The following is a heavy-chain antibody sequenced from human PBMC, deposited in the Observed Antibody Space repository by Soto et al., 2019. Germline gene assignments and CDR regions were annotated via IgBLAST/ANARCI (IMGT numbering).Heavy chain of an antibody. D-gene: IGHD6-13*01. J-gene: IGHJ4*02. Sequence: SETLSLTCTVSGDSIGSGGYYWSWIRQHPGKGLEWIGYIYFSGSTYYNPSIKSRVTISVDTFKNQFSLKLSSVTAADTAVYYCARATLAAAGYFDYWGQGTLVTVS. CDR1: GDSIGSGGYY. CDR3: ARATLAAAGYFDY. CDR2: IYFSGST. V-gene: IGHV4-31*03.